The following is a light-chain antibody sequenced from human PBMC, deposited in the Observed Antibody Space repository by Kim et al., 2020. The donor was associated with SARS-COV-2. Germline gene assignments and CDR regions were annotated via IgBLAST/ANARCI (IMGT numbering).Light chain of an antibody. J-gene: IGKJ1*01. V-gene: IGKV1-5*01. CDR2: EAS. CDR1: QSISSW. Sequence: ATVGNRVTITCRGSQSISSWLAWYQQKPGKAPKRLIYEASSLENGVPSRFSGSGSGTEFTLTISSLQPDDFATYYCQQYNAYRWTFGQGTKVDIK. CDR3: QQYNAYRWT.